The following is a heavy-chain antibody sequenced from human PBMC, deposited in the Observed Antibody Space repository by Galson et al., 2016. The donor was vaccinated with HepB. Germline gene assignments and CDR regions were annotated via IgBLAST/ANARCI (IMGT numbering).Heavy chain of an antibody. Sequence: SVKVSCKASGDSFSSYGISWVRQAPGQGLEWMGWISAYNGNTNYAQRLQGRVTMTTDTSTSTAYMELRSLRSDDTAVYYCARGRRGPPGSPWGQGTLVTVSS. J-gene: IGHJ5*02. V-gene: IGHV1-18*01. CDR3: ARGRRGPPGSP. CDR1: GDSFSSYG. CDR2: ISAYNGNT.